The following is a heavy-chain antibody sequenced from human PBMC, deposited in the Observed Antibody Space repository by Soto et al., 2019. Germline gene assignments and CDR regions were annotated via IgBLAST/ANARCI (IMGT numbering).Heavy chain of an antibody. CDR3: AGPSVPAAYYYYYGMDV. D-gene: IGHD2-2*01. V-gene: IGHV4-39*01. Sequence: SETLSLTCTVSGGSISSSSYYWGWIRQPPGKGLEWIGSIYYSGSTYYNPSLESRVTISVDTSKNQFSLKLSSVTAADTAVYYCAGPSVPAAYYYYYGMDVWGQGTTVTVSS. J-gene: IGHJ6*02. CDR2: IYYSGST. CDR1: GGSISSSSYY.